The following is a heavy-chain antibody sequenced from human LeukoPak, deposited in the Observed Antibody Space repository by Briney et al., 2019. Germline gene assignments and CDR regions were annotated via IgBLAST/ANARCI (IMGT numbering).Heavy chain of an antibody. J-gene: IGHJ4*02. CDR1: GFTFSSYW. Sequence: GGSLRLSCAVSGFTFSSYWMHWVRQAPGKGLVWVSRINSDGSSTSYADSVKGRFTISRDNAKNTLYLQMNSLRAEDSAVYYCVTSYCSGGSCYSASGYWGQGTLVTVSS. CDR2: INSDGSST. D-gene: IGHD2-15*01. CDR3: VTSYCSGGSCYSASGY. V-gene: IGHV3-74*01.